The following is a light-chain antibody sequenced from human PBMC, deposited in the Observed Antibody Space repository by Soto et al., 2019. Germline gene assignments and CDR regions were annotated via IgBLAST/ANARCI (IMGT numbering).Light chain of an antibody. CDR3: QQYNSYWT. V-gene: IGKV1-5*03. CDR2: KAS. Sequence: DIKMTQSPSTLSASVGDRVTITCRASQSISSWLAWYQQKPGKAPKLLIYKASSLESGVPPRFSGSGSGTEFTLTISSLQPDDFATYYCQQYNSYWTFGQGTKVEIK. CDR1: QSISSW. J-gene: IGKJ1*01.